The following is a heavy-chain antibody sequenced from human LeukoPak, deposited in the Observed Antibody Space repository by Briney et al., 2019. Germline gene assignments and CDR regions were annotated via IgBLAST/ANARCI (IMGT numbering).Heavy chain of an antibody. V-gene: IGHV3-23*01. J-gene: IGHJ3*02. Sequence: GGSLRLSCAASGFTFSSFAMNWVRQAPGKGLEWVSIISGSGDTTHYTDSVKGRFTVSRDNSKNTLYLQMNSLRAEDTAVYYCARAARYDILTGYYIVDAFDIWGQGTMVTVSS. CDR2: ISGSGDTT. CDR3: ARAARYDILTGYYIVDAFDI. CDR1: GFTFSSFA. D-gene: IGHD3-9*01.